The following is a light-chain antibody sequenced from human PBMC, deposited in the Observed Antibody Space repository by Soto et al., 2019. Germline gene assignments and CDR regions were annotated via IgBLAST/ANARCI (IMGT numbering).Light chain of an antibody. V-gene: IGKV1-39*01. CDR1: QNIHSF. CDR3: QQSYNIPFT. Sequence: DIQMTQSPSSLAASVGERVTITCRASQNIHSFLNWYQQKPGKAPQVLIYGGSALQSGVPSRFSGSGSGTDFTLTTSSLQPEDFASYFCQQSYNIPFTFGPGTKVDIK. CDR2: GGS. J-gene: IGKJ3*01.